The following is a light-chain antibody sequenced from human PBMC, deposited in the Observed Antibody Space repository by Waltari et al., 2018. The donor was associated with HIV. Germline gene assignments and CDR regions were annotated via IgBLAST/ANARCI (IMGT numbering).Light chain of an antibody. V-gene: IGLV1-40*03. CDR1: SSTIGAGYD. Sequence: QSVLTQPPSISGAPGQRITVSCSGTSSTIGAGYDVHWYQQLPGTAPNLLLYKNKNRPSGVPDRFSASKSDASASLAITGLQAADEGDYFCQSYDTSLSAWVFGGGTRLTVL. J-gene: IGLJ2*01. CDR3: QSYDTSLSAWV. CDR2: KNK.